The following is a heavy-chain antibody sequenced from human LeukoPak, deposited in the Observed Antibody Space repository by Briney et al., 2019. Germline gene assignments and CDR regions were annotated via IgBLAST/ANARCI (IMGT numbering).Heavy chain of an antibody. D-gene: IGHD3-10*01. V-gene: IGHV1-8*01. CDR1: GYTFTSYD. CDR3: ARVITMVRGVISAFDI. Sequence: ASVKVSCKASGYTFTSYDINWVRQATGQGLEWMGWMNPNSGNTGYAQKFQGRVTMTRNTSISTAYMELRSLRSDDTAVYYCARVITMVRGVISAFDIWGQGTMVTVSS. J-gene: IGHJ3*02. CDR2: MNPNSGNT.